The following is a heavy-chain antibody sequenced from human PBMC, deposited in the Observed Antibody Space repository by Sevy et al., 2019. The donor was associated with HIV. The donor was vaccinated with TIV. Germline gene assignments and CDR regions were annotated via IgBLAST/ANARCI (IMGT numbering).Heavy chain of an antibody. J-gene: IGHJ4*02. V-gene: IGHV1-2*02. CDR2: INPKTGGT. Sequence: ASVKVSCKASGYTFSDYQMHWVRQAPGQGLEWVGWINPKTGGTHFAQRFQGRVTLTRDASISTAYMELSSLRSDDTALYYCARVRPSGNGAYHYWGQGTLVTVSS. CDR3: ARVRPSGNGAYHY. CDR1: GYTFSDYQ. D-gene: IGHD4-17*01.